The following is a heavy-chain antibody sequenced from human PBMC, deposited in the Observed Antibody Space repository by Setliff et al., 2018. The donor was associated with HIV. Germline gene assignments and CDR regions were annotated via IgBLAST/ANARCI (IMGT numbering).Heavy chain of an antibody. J-gene: IGHJ5*02. Sequence: SETLSLPCTVSGDSIAGGSYFWSWIRQPAGKGLEWIGHIYTSGSPSYNPSLKVRITISLDTSKNQFSLKLSSVTGADTAVYYCARDAPTVYANGWFDRWGQGTLVTVSS. D-gene: IGHD2-8*01. V-gene: IGHV4-61*09. CDR3: ARDAPTVYANGWFDR. CDR1: GDSIAGGSYF. CDR2: IYTSGSP.